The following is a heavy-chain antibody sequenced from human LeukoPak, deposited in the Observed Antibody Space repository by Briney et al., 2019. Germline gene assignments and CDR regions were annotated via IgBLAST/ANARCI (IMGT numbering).Heavy chain of an antibody. Sequence: ASVKVSCKASGYTFTSYYMHWVRQAPGQGLEWMGIINPSGGSTSYAQKFQGRVTMTRDTSTSTVYMELSSLRSEDTAVYYCAKTGGNIVDTIQGYYYGMDVWGQGTTVTVSS. CDR2: INPSGGST. J-gene: IGHJ6*02. D-gene: IGHD5-12*01. CDR3: AKTGGNIVDTIQGYYYGMDV. V-gene: IGHV1-46*01. CDR1: GYTFTSYY.